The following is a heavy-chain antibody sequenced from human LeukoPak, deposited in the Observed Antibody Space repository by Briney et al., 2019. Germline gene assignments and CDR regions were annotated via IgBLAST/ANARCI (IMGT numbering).Heavy chain of an antibody. CDR3: ARRGYDILTGYLDY. V-gene: IGHV4-31*03. CDR1: GGSISSGGYY. Sequence: SETLSLTCTVSGGSISSGGYYWSWIRQHPGKGLEWIGYIYYSGSTYYNPSLKSRVTISVDTSKNQFSLKLSSVTAADTAVYYCARRGYDILTGYLDYWGHGTLVTVSS. CDR2: IYYSGST. D-gene: IGHD3-9*01. J-gene: IGHJ4*01.